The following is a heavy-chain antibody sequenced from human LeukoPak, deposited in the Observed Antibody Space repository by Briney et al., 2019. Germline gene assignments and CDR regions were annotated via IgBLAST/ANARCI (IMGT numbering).Heavy chain of an antibody. J-gene: IGHJ4*02. V-gene: IGHV3-21*01. Sequence: GESLRLSCAASGFTFTTYWMSWVRQAPGKGLEWVSSISSSSSYIYYADSLKGRFTISRDNAKNSLYLQMNSLRAEDTAVYYCARETYCTSTNCPIGDYFDYWGQGTLVTVSS. CDR1: GFTFTTYW. CDR3: ARETYCTSTNCPIGDYFDY. D-gene: IGHD2-2*01. CDR2: ISSSSSYI.